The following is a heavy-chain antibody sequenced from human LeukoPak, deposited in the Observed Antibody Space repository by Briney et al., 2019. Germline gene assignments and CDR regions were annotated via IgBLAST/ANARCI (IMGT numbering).Heavy chain of an antibody. D-gene: IGHD3-16*01. CDR1: GGSISSYY. J-gene: IGHJ5*02. CDR2: IYYTRST. Sequence: PSETLSLICTVSGGSISSYYWSWIRQPPGKGLEWMGYIYYTRSTHYNPSLKSRVTISVDTSKNQFSLKLTSVTAADTAVYYCARRSQENGVITANNWLDPWGQGTLVTVSS. V-gene: IGHV4-59*08. CDR3: ARRSQENGVITANNWLDP.